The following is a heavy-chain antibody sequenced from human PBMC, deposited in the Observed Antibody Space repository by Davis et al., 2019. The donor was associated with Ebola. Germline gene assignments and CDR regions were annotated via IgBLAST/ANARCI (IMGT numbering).Heavy chain of an antibody. V-gene: IGHV1-3*01. J-gene: IGHJ4*02. CDR1: GYTFTSYA. CDR2: VHGGNGNT. D-gene: IGHD6-19*01. Sequence: AASVKVSCKVSGYTFTSYAMHWVRQAPGQRLEWMGWVHGGNGNTKYSQRFQGRVTITTDTSASTVYLDLTSLRSDDTAVFYCARASFGYNSGWYADYWGPGSLVTVSS. CDR3: ARASFGYNSGWYADY.